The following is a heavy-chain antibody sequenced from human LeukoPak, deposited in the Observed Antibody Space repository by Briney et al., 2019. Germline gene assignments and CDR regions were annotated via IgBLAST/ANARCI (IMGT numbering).Heavy chain of an antibody. J-gene: IGHJ4*02. V-gene: IGHV3-72*01. Sequence: PGGSLRLSCAASGFTFSDHYMDWVRQAPGKGLEWVGRAKNKADSYTIEYAASVRGRFTISRDDSKSSLYLQMNSLKTEDTAVYYCVKDSSFWTFDYWGQGTLVTVSS. D-gene: IGHD6-6*01. CDR2: AKNKADSYTI. CDR3: VKDSSFWTFDY. CDR1: GFTFSDHY.